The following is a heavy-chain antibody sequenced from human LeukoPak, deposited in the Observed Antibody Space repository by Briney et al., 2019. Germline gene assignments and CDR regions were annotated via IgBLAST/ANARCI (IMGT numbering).Heavy chain of an antibody. Sequence: PGRSLRLSCAASGFTFSSYGMHWVRQAPGKGLEWVAVISYDGSNKYYADSVKGRFTISRDNSKNTLYLQMNSLRAEDTAVYYCAKDLRIIAAAAMDYWGQGTLVTVSS. CDR1: GFTFSSYG. J-gene: IGHJ4*02. CDR2: ISYDGSNK. V-gene: IGHV3-30*18. D-gene: IGHD6-13*01. CDR3: AKDLRIIAAAAMDY.